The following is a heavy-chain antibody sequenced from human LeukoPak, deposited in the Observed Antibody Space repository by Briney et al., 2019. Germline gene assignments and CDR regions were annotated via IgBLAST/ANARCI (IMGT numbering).Heavy chain of an antibody. D-gene: IGHD1-20*01. Sequence: PGGSLRLSCAASGFTVSSNYMSWVRQAPGKGLEWVSVIYSGCSTYYADSVKGRFTISRDNSKNTLYLQMNSLSAEDTAVYYCARFNWNPYIDAFDIWGQGTMVTVSS. CDR1: GFTVSSNY. CDR2: IYSGCST. CDR3: ARFNWNPYIDAFDI. J-gene: IGHJ3*02. V-gene: IGHV3-53*01.